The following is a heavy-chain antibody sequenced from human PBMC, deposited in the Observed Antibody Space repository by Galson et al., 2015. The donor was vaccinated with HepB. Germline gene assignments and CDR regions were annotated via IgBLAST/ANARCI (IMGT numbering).Heavy chain of an antibody. CDR3: AKNGGAFDI. D-gene: IGHD2-8*01. CDR2: IKPDGSER. J-gene: IGHJ3*02. V-gene: IGHV3-7*03. CDR1: GFTFSGNW. Sequence: SLRLSCAASGFTFSGNWMTWVRQAPGKGLEWVANIKPDGSERNYVDSVKGRFTISRDNAKNSLYLQMNSLRAEDTAVYYCAKNGGAFDIWGQGTMVIVSS.